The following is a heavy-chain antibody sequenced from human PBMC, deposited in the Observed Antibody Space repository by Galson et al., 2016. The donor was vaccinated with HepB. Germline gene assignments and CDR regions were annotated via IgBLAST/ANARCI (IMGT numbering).Heavy chain of an antibody. Sequence: ETLSLTCTVSGGSISSTGYYWGWIRQPPGKGLEWIGRTYDSGSTHYNPSLKSRVTISVDTSKDQFSLKLNSVTAADTAMYYCARLVYYGSGSYWYFDLWGRGSLVTVSS. CDR1: GGSISSTGYY. CDR2: TYDSGST. D-gene: IGHD3-10*01. J-gene: IGHJ2*01. CDR3: ARLVYYGSGSYWYFDL. V-gene: IGHV4-39*01.